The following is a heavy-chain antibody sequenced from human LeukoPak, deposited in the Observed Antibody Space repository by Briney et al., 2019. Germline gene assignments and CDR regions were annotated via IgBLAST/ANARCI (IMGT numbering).Heavy chain of an antibody. V-gene: IGHV3-30*03. CDR2: ISYDGSNK. CDR1: GFTFSSYG. D-gene: IGHD2-21*02. J-gene: IGHJ4*02. Sequence: GRSLRLSCAASGFTFSSYGTHWVRQAPGKGLEWVAVISYDGSNKYYADSVKGRFTISRDNSKNTLYLQMNNLGAEDTAVYFCARGGGDYCFDYWGQGALVTVSS. CDR3: ARGGGDYCFDY.